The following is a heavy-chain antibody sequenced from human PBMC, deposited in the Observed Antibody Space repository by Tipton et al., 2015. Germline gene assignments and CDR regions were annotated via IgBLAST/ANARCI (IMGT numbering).Heavy chain of an antibody. V-gene: IGHV4-61*01. Sequence: TLSLTCTISGASFSGSHYYWGWIRQLPGKGLEWIGYIRYSGGTNYKPSLRGRVSISLDMSKNQFSLKLRSVTAADTAMYFCARENAYYYGMDVWGQGTTVTVSS. CDR2: IRYSGGT. CDR3: ARENAYYYGMDV. CDR1: GASFSGSHYY. J-gene: IGHJ6*02. D-gene: IGHD1-1*01.